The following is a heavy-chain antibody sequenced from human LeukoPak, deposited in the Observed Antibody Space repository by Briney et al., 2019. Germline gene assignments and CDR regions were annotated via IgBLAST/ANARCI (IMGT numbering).Heavy chain of an antibody. D-gene: IGHD4-11*01. CDR2: ITPIFGTA. Sequence: GSSVKVSCKASGGTFSSYAISWVRQAPGQGLEWMGGITPIFGTANYAQKFQGRVTITTDESTSTAYMELSSLRSEDTAVYYCARGGGYSNYFALGYWGQGTLVTVSS. CDR3: ARGGGYSNYFALGY. J-gene: IGHJ4*02. CDR1: GGTFSSYA. V-gene: IGHV1-69*05.